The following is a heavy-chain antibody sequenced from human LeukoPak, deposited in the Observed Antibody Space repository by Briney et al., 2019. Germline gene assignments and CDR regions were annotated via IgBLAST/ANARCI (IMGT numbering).Heavy chain of an antibody. J-gene: IGHJ4*02. V-gene: IGHV3-9*01. CDR1: GFTFDDYA. CDR3: ANEGGYYYDSSGYYYDY. CDR2: ISWNSGSI. D-gene: IGHD3-22*01. Sequence: GRSLRLSCAASGFTFDDYAMHWVRQAPGKGLEWVSGISWNSGSIGYADSVKGRFTISRDNAKNSLYLQMNSLRAEDTALYYCANEGGYYYDSSGYYYDYWGQGTLVTVSS.